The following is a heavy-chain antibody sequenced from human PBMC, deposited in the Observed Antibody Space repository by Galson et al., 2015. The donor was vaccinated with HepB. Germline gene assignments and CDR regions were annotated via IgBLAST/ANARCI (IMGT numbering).Heavy chain of an antibody. J-gene: IGHJ6*02. CDR2: ISYDGINK. CDR3: ARDLSSGITAFGLVQYHYYAMDV. CDR1: GFTFSSFP. Sequence: SLRLSCAASGFTFSSFPIHWVRQSPGKGLEWVAVISYDGINKYYADSVKGRFTVSRDDSKNTVFLQMNSLTVEDTAVYYCARDLSSGITAFGLVQYHYYAMDVWGQGTTVTVSS. V-gene: IGHV3-30-3*01. D-gene: IGHD3-3*01.